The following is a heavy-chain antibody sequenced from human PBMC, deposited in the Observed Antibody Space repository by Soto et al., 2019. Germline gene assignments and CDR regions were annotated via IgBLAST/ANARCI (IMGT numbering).Heavy chain of an antibody. CDR2: IIPILGIA. J-gene: IGHJ4*02. CDR3: ARVYYGSGSYSRYPFDY. D-gene: IGHD3-10*01. CDR1: GGTFSSYT. Sequence: QVQLVQSGAEVKKPGSSVKVSCKASGGTFSSYTISWVRQAPGQGLEWMGRIIPILGIANYAQKFQGRVTITADKSTSTAYMELSSLRSEDTAVYYCARVYYGSGSYSRYPFDYWGQGTLVTVSS. V-gene: IGHV1-69*02.